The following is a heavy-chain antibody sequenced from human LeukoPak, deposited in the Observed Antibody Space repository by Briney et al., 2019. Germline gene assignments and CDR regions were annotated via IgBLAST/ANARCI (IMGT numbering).Heavy chain of an antibody. CDR1: GFTFSSYS. D-gene: IGHD2-15*01. CDR2: ISSSSSYI. Sequence: PGGSLRLSCAASGFTFSSYSMNWVRQAPGKGLEWVSSISSSSSYIYYADSVKGRFTISRDNAKNSLYLQMNSLRAEDTAVYYCARDGSRYCSGGSCWDYYYYYYMDVWGKGTTVTVSS. V-gene: IGHV3-21*01. J-gene: IGHJ6*03. CDR3: ARDGSRYCSGGSCWDYYYYYYMDV.